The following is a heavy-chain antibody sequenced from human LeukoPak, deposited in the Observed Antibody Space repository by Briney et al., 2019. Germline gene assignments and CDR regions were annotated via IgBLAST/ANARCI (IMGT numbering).Heavy chain of an antibody. D-gene: IGHD3-10*02. CDR3: AKVLGRYVWGKIYFDY. CDR2: ISGSGDST. J-gene: IGHJ4*02. Sequence: PGGSLRLSCAASGFAFNNYSMNWVRQAPGKGLEWVSTISGSGDSTYYADSVKGRFTISRDNSKNTLYLQMNSLRAEDTAVYYCAKVLGRYVWGKIYFDYGGQGPLVPVS. V-gene: IGHV3-23*01. CDR1: GFAFNNYS.